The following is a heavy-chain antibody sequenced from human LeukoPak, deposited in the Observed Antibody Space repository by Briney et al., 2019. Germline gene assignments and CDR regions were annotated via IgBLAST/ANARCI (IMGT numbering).Heavy chain of an antibody. D-gene: IGHD2-2*01. J-gene: IGHJ6*03. Sequence: GGSLRLSCAASGFTFSSYWMSWVRQAPGKGLEWVANIKEDGSEKYYVDSVKGRLTISRDNAKNSLYLQMNSLTAEDTAVYYCARDAHCSSTNCYQGYYMDVWGKGATVTVSS. CDR3: ARDAHCSSTNCYQGYYMDV. CDR2: IKEDGSEK. V-gene: IGHV3-7*03. CDR1: GFTFSSYW.